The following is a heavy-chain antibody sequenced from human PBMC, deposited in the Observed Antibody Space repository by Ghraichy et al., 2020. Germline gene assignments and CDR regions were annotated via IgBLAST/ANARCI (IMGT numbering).Heavy chain of an antibody. CDR2: ISGSGGST. J-gene: IGHJ4*02. Sequence: GGSLRLSCAASGFTFSSYAMSWVRQAPGKGLEWVSAISGSGGSTYYADSVKGRFTISRDNSKNTLYLQMNSLRAEDTAVYYCAKDLLAIPAAKGVPVDYWGQGTLVTVSS. CDR1: GFTFSSYA. D-gene: IGHD2-2*01. V-gene: IGHV3-23*01. CDR3: AKDLLAIPAAKGVPVDY.